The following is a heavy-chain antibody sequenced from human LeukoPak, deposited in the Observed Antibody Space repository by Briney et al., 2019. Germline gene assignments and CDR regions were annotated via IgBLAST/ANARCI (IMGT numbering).Heavy chain of an antibody. CDR2: INHSGST. Sequence: SETLSLTCAVYGRSFSGYYWNCIRQPPGKGLEWIGEINHSGSTNYNPSLESRVTISVDTSKNQFSLKLSPVTAADTAVYYCASYTAGNFDYWGQGTLVTVSS. D-gene: IGHD6-13*01. V-gene: IGHV4-34*01. CDR3: ASYTAGNFDY. CDR1: GRSFSGYY. J-gene: IGHJ4*02.